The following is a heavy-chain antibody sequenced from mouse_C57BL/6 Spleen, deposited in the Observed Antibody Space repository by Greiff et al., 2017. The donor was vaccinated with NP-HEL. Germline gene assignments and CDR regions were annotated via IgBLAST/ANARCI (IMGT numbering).Heavy chain of an antibody. CDR1: GYTFTSYG. J-gene: IGHJ2*01. Sequence: VKLMESGAELARPGASVKLSCKASGYTFTSYGISWVKQRTGQGLEWIGEIYPRSGNTYYNEKFKGKATLTADKSSSTAYMELRSLTSEDSAVYFCALYYYGSSHFDYWGQGTTLTVSS. CDR3: ALYYYGSSHFDY. CDR2: IYPRSGNT. D-gene: IGHD1-1*01. V-gene: IGHV1-81*01.